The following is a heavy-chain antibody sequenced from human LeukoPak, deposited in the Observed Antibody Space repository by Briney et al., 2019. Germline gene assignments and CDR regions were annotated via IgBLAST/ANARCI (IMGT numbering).Heavy chain of an antibody. D-gene: IGHD4-23*01. CDR1: GFTFSSYS. V-gene: IGHV3-21*01. CDR3: ARPRTNDYGGNFDY. Sequence: PGGSLRFSCAASGFTFSSYSMNWVRQAPGKGLGWVSSICSGSSNYDYEYSADSGKARSTVYTDNTENSLYLQMNNLRAEDTAVYFCARPRTNDYGGNFDYWGQGTLVTVSS. CDR2: ICSGSSNYDYE. J-gene: IGHJ4*02.